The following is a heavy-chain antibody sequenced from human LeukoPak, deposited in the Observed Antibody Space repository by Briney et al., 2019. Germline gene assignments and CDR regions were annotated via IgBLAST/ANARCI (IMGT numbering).Heavy chain of an antibody. CDR1: DGSLDIYY. CDR2: ITYRGGP. V-gene: IGHV4-34*01. J-gene: IGHJ4*02. CDR3: ATYGGDWKFDS. Sequence: SETLSLTCGASDGSLDIYYWMFVRQPPGKGLQWIGEITYRGGPSHHPSLRSRVTISIDASQRHISLRLNSVTAADTAVYYCATYGGDWKFDSWGQGTLVTVSS. D-gene: IGHD2-21*01.